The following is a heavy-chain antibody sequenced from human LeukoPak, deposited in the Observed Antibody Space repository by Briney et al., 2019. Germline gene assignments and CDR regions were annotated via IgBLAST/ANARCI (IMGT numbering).Heavy chain of an antibody. V-gene: IGHV3-53*01. J-gene: IGHJ3*02. Sequence: GGSLRLSCAASGFTVSSNYMSWVRQAPGKGLECVSVIYSGGSTYYADSVKGRFTISRDNSKNTLYLQMNSLRAEDTAVYYCAREGYYDSSGYPYDAFDIWGQGTMVTVSS. D-gene: IGHD3-22*01. CDR2: IYSGGST. CDR1: GFTVSSNY. CDR3: AREGYYDSSGYPYDAFDI.